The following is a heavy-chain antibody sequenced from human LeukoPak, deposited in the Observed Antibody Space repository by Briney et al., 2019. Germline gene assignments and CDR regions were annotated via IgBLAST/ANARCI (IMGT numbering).Heavy chain of an antibody. CDR2: INDSGSS. Sequence: SETLSLTCAVYGGSFGGYYWSWIRQPPGKGLEWIGEINDSGSSNYIPSLKSRVTISVDRSKNQFSLWLSSVTAADTAMYYCASGLNGYHGGFDYWGQGTLVTVSS. J-gene: IGHJ4*02. CDR3: ASGLNGYHGGFDY. V-gene: IGHV4-34*01. D-gene: IGHD5-24*01. CDR1: GGSFGGYY.